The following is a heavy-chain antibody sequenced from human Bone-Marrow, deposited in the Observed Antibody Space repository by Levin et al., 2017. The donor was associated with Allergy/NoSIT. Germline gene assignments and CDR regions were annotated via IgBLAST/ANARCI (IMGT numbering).Heavy chain of an antibody. CDR2: ITHNGST. Sequence: ESLKISCAVYGGSFSDYFWSWIRQPPGKGLEWIGDITHNGSTNYNPSLKSRVTISVDTSKNQFSLKLHSVTAADTAVYFCARDQDRPFDYWGQGNLVTVSS. V-gene: IGHV4-34*01. CDR1: GGSFSDYF. D-gene: IGHD2-15*01. J-gene: IGHJ4*02. CDR3: ARDQDRPFDY.